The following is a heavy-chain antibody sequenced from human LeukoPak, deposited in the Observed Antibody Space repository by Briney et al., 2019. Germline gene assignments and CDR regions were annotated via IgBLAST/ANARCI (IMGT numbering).Heavy chain of an antibody. Sequence: GASVKVSCKASGGTFSSYAISWVRQAPGQGLEWMGGIIPIFGTANYAQKFQGRVTITADESTSTAYMELSSLRSEDTAVYYCAREVDGSGSYNWSGPWGQGTLVTVSS. J-gene: IGHJ5*02. CDR3: AREVDGSGSYNWSGP. CDR1: GGTFSSYA. D-gene: IGHD3-10*01. V-gene: IGHV1-69*13. CDR2: IIPIFGTA.